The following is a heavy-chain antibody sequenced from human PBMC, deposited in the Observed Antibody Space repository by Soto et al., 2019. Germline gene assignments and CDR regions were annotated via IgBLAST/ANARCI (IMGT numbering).Heavy chain of an antibody. J-gene: IGHJ6*02. CDR2: ISAYNGNT. V-gene: IGHV1-18*01. CDR1: GYPYTSYG. Sequence: ASVKVSCKASGYPYTSYGISWVRQAPGQGLEWMGWISAYNGNTNYAQKLQARVTMTTDTSTRTAYMELRSLGSDDTAVYYCARDKGRPQLGGNYYYITDVWGQGTSVTVSS. CDR3: ARDKGRPQLGGNYYYITDV. D-gene: IGHD3-3*02.